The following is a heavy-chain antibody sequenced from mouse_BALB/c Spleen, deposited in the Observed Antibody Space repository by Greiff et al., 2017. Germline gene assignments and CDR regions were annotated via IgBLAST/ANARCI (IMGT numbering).Heavy chain of an antibody. CDR3: ARGEGFVDY. CDR2: ISSGGST. V-gene: IGHV5-6-5*01. CDR1: GFTFSSYA. Sequence: DVQLVESGGGLVKPGGSLKLSCAASGFTFSSYAMSWVRQTPEKRLEWVASISSGGSTYYPDSVKGRFTISRDNARNILYLQMSSLRSEDTAMYYCARGEGFVDYWGQGTSVTVSS. J-gene: IGHJ4*01.